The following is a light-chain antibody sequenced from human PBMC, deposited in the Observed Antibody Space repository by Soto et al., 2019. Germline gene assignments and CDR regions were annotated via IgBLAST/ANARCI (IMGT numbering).Light chain of an antibody. CDR2: KAS. Sequence: DIQNTQSPSTPSASVGDRVTITCRASQSISSWLAWYQQKPGKAPKLLIYKASSLESGVPSRFSGSGSGTEFTLTISSLQPDDFATYYCQQYNSYSWTFGQGTKVDIK. V-gene: IGKV1-5*03. J-gene: IGKJ1*01. CDR3: QQYNSYSWT. CDR1: QSISSW.